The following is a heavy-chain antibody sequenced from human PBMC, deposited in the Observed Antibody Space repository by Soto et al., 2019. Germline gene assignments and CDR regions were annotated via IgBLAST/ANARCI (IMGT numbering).Heavy chain of an antibody. CDR3: TTASYIVVVVPAHKAFDI. Sequence: PGGSLRLSCAASGFTFSNAWMSWVRQAPGKGLEWVGRIKSKTDGGTTDYAAPVKGRFTISRDDSKNTLYLQMNSLKTEDTAVYYCTTASYIVVVVPAHKAFDIWGQGTMVTVS. CDR2: IKSKTDGGTT. J-gene: IGHJ3*02. D-gene: IGHD2-15*01. CDR1: GFTFSNAW. V-gene: IGHV3-15*01.